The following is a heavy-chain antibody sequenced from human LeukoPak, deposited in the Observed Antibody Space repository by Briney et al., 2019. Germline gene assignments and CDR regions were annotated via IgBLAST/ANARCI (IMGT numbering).Heavy chain of an antibody. Sequence: PSETLSLTCTVSGGSISTYYWSWIRQPPGEGLEWIGYIFYSGSTNYNPSLESRVTISVDTSKNQFSLKLSSVTAADTAVYYCARGNSGSYYAMDVWGQGTTVTVSS. CDR2: IFYSGST. CDR1: GGSISTYY. J-gene: IGHJ6*02. D-gene: IGHD1-26*01. CDR3: ARGNSGSYYAMDV. V-gene: IGHV4-59*01.